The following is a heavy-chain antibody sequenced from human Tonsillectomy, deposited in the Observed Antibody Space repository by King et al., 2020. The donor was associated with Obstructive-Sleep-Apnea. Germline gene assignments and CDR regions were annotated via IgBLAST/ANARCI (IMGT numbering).Heavy chain of an antibody. V-gene: IGHV3-66*01. CDR3: ARDRGSGWYPHFDY. CDR1: GFTVISNY. Sequence: VQLVESGGGLVQPGGSLRLSCAASGFTVISNYMSWVLHAPGKGLEVVPVIYSGCSPFYPDSVKGRFTISRDNSKNTLYLQMNSLRAEDTAVYYCARDRGSGWYPHFDYWGQGTLVTVSS. J-gene: IGHJ4*02. CDR2: IYSGCSP. D-gene: IGHD6-19*01.